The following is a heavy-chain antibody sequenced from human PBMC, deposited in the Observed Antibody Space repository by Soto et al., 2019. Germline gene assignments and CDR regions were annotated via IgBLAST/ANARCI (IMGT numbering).Heavy chain of an antibody. J-gene: IGHJ5*02. CDR3: ARHPERIAQIGWFDP. CDR1: GFTFSIYS. D-gene: IGHD6-13*01. Sequence: GGSLRFSCAASGFTFSIYSMNWVRQAPGKGLEWVSYISSSSSTIYYADSVKGRFTISRDNAKNSLYLQMNSLRAEDTAVYYCARHPERIAQIGWFDPWGQGTLVTISS. V-gene: IGHV3-48*01. CDR2: ISSSSSTI.